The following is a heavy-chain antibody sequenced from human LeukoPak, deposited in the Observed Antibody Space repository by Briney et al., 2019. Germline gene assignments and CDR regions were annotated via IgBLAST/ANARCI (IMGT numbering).Heavy chain of an antibody. Sequence: SETLSLTCTVAGGSISSYYWSWIRQPPGRGLEWIGYIYYSGSTNYYPSLNSRVTISVDTSKNQFSLKLSSVTAADTAVYYCARSLGRVSFDYWGQGTLVTVSS. CDR2: IYYSGST. CDR1: GGSISSYY. D-gene: IGHD3-16*01. CDR3: ARSLGRVSFDY. J-gene: IGHJ4*02. V-gene: IGHV4-59*01.